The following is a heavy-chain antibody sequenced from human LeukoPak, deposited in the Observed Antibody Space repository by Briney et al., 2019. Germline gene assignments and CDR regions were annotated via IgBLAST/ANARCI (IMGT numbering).Heavy chain of an antibody. CDR2: ISYDGSNK. CDR3: ARCTWGELLYPFDY. D-gene: IGHD1-26*01. CDR1: GFTFNTYA. Sequence: GRSLRLSCAASGFTFNTYAMHWVRQAPGKGLEWVAIISYDGSNKYYADSVKGRFTISRDNSKNTLYLQMNSLRADDTAVYYCARCTWGELLYPFDYWGQGTLVTVSS. V-gene: IGHV3-30-3*01. J-gene: IGHJ4*02.